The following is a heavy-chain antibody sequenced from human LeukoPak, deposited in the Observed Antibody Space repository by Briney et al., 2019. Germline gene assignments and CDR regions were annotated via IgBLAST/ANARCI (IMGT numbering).Heavy chain of an antibody. Sequence: PGGSLILSCAASGFTFSNFAMSWVRQAPGKGLECVSLISANGGATYYADSVKGRFTISRDNSKSTLYLQMNSLRADDTAVYYCAKASGSPYYFDYWGQGTLVTVSS. V-gene: IGHV3-23*01. D-gene: IGHD3-10*01. CDR3: AKASGSPYYFDY. CDR2: ISANGGAT. J-gene: IGHJ4*02. CDR1: GFTFSNFA.